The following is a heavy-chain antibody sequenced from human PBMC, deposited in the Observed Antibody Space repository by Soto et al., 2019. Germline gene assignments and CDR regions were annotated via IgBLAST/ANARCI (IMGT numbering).Heavy chain of an antibody. V-gene: IGHV1-8*01. CDR3: ARGAVAGTKSGHDY. J-gene: IGHJ4*02. CDR1: GYTFTSYD. Sequence: QVQLVQSGAEVKKPGASVKVSCKASGYTFTSYDINWVRQATGQGLEWMGWMNPNSGNTGYAQKYQGRVTMTRNTSISKAYMELSSLRNEDTAVYYCARGAVAGTKSGHDYWGQGTLVTVSS. D-gene: IGHD6-19*01. CDR2: MNPNSGNT.